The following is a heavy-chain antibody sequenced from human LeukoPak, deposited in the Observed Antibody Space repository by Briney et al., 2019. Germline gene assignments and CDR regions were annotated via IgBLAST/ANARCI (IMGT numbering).Heavy chain of an antibody. CDR1: GGSISSYY. Sequence: SETLSLTCTVSGGSISSYYWSWIRQPPGKGLEWIGYIYYSGSTNYNPSLKSRVTISVDTSKNQFSLKLSSVTAADTAVYYCARHNPGGSSGWSPFDYWGQGTLVTVSS. J-gene: IGHJ4*02. V-gene: IGHV4-59*08. CDR2: IYYSGST. D-gene: IGHD6-19*01. CDR3: ARHNPGGSSGWSPFDY.